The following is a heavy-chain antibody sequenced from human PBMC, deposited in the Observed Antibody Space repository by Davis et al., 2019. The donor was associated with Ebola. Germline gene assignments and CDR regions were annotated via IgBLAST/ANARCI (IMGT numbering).Heavy chain of an antibody. CDR2: ISWNSGSI. D-gene: IGHD6-13*01. V-gene: IGHV3-9*01. CDR3: ARDTGSSWYGGMSYYYYGMDV. J-gene: IGHJ6*02. CDR1: GFTFDDYA. Sequence: SLKISCAASGFTFDDYAMHWVRQAPGKGLEWVSGISWNSGSIGYADSVKGRFTISRDNAKNSLYLQMNSLRAEDTALYYCARDTGSSWYGGMSYYYYGMDVWGQGTTVTVSS.